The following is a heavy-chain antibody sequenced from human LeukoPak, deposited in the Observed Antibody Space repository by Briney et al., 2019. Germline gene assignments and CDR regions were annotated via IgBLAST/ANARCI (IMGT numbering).Heavy chain of an antibody. Sequence: PSQTLSLTCAVSGASISSNAYSWSWIRQPPGKGLEWIGYIYRSGSTYYNPSLKSRVTISVDRSKNQFSLKLSSVTAADTAVYYCARGRTPRPYFDLWGRGTLVTVSS. CDR1: GASISSNAYS. V-gene: IGHV4-30-2*01. CDR2: IYRSGST. D-gene: IGHD1-14*01. CDR3: ARGRTPRPYFDL. J-gene: IGHJ2*01.